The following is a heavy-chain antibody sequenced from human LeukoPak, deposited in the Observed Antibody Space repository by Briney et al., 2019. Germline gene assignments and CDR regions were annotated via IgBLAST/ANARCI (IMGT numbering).Heavy chain of an antibody. J-gene: IGHJ1*01. CDR2: INSDGSST. D-gene: IGHD3-22*01. Sequence: GGSLRLSCAASGFTFSSYWMHWVRQAPGKGLVWVSRINSDGSSTSYADSVKGRFTISRDNAKNTLYLQMNSLRAEDTAVYYCARGLNPYYYDSSGYYSPFQHWGQGTLVTVSS. CDR3: ARGLNPYYYDSSGYYSPFQH. V-gene: IGHV3-74*01. CDR1: GFTFSSYW.